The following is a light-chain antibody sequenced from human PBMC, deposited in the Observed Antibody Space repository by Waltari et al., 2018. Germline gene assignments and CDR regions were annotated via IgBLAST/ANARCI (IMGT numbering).Light chain of an antibody. J-gene: IGLJ1*01. CDR1: SIDVGGYKY. CDR3: CSYAGSYV. V-gene: IGLV2-11*02. Sequence: QSALTHPRSVSGSHGTSVTISSTATSIDVGGYKYVYWYQQHPGKAPKLMIYDVSKRPSGVPDRFSGSKSGNTASLTISGLQAEDEADYYCCSYAGSYVFGTGTKVTVL. CDR2: DVS.